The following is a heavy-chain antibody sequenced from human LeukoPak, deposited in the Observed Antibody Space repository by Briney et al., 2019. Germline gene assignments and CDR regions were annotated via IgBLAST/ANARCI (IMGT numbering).Heavy chain of an antibody. D-gene: IGHD5-18*01. V-gene: IGHV1-46*01. CDR1: GYTFTSYY. CDR2: INPGGGST. CDR3: ASKRGYSYGLDY. Sequence: ASVKVSCKASGYTFTSYYMHWVRQAPGQGLEWMGIINPGGGSTSYAQKFQGRVTITADESTSTGYMELSSLRSEDTAVYYCASKRGYSYGLDYWGQGTLVTVSS. J-gene: IGHJ4*02.